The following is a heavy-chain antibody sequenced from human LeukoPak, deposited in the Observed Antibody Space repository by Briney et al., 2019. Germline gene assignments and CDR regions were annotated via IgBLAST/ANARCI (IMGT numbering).Heavy chain of an antibody. J-gene: IGHJ5*02. CDR1: GYSISSGNY. CDR3: ARHRVGSGSYNNVRVRYNWFDP. D-gene: IGHD3-10*01. CDR2: IYHGGST. V-gene: IGHV4-38-2*02. Sequence: SETLSLTCTVSGYSISSGNYWGWIRQPPGKGLEWIGNIYHGGSTHYNPSLKSRVTISVDTSKNHFSLKLTSVTAADTAVYYCARHRVGSGSYNNVRVRYNWFDPWGQGTLVTVSS.